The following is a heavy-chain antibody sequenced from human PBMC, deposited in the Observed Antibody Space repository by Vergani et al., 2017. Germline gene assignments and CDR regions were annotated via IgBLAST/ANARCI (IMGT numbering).Heavy chain of an antibody. CDR3: AKARLRFLEWLGAFDI. V-gene: IGHV3-23*01. Sequence: EVQLLESGGGLVQPGGSLRLSCAASRFTFSSYAMSWVRQAPGKGLEWVSVISGSGGSTYYADSVKGRFTISRDNSKNTLYLQMNSLRAEDTAVYYCAKARLRFLEWLGAFDIWGQGTMVTVSS. CDR2: ISGSGGST. D-gene: IGHD3-3*01. J-gene: IGHJ3*02. CDR1: RFTFSSYA.